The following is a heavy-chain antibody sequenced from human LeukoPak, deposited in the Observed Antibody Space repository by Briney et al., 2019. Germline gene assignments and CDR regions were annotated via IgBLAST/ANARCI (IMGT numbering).Heavy chain of an antibody. D-gene: IGHD6-6*01. J-gene: IGHJ6*03. CDR1: GGSFSGYY. CDR2: INHSGST. CDR3: ARGPGVFSSSRGYYYMDA. Sequence: PSETLSLTCAVYGGSFSGYYWSWIRQPPGKELEWIGEINHSGSTNYNPSLKSRVTISVDTSKNQFSLKLSSVTAADTAVYYCARGPGVFSSSRGYYYMDAWGKGTTVTVSS. V-gene: IGHV4-34*01.